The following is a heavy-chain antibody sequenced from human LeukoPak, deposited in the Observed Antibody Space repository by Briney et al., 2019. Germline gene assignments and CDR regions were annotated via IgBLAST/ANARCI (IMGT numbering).Heavy chain of an antibody. Sequence: GRSLRLSCAASGFTFSSYGMHWVRQDPGKGLEWVAVISYDGSNKYYADSVKGRFTISRDNSKNTLYLQMNSLRAEDTAVYYCAKGHWGDYYDYWGQGTLVTVSS. V-gene: IGHV3-30*18. CDR3: AKGHWGDYYDY. D-gene: IGHD3-16*01. J-gene: IGHJ4*02. CDR1: GFTFSSYG. CDR2: ISYDGSNK.